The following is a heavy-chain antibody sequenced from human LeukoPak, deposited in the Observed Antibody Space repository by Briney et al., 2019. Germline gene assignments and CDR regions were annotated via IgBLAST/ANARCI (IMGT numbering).Heavy chain of an antibody. J-gene: IGHJ6*02. Sequence: ASVKVSCKAPGYTFTSYGISWVRQAPGQGLEWMGWISGYNDKTNYAQKFQGRVTMTTDTSTNTAYMELRSLRADDTAVYYCARDPTEGPDYYGLDVWGQGTAVTVSS. V-gene: IGHV1-18*01. CDR3: ARDPTEGPDYYGLDV. CDR2: ISGYNDKT. CDR1: GYTFTSYG.